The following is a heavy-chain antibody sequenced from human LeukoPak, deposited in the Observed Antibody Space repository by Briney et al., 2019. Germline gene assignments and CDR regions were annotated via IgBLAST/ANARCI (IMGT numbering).Heavy chain of an antibody. J-gene: IGHJ5*02. D-gene: IGHD6-19*01. CDR2: INHSGST. CDR1: GGSFSGYY. V-gene: IGHV4-34*01. Sequence: SETLSLTCAIYGGSFSGYYWSWIRQPPGKGLEWIGEINHSGSTNYNPSLKSRVTISVDTSKDQFSLKLSSVTAADTAVYYCARGIAVAGKACWFDPWGQGTLVTVSS. CDR3: ARGIAVAGKACWFDP.